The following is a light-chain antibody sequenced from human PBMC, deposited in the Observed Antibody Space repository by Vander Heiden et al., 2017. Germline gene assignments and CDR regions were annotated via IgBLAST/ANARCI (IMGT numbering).Light chain of an antibody. CDR3: QVWGVSSDHPVV. CDR2: DDN. CDR1: NIATRS. Sequence: SYLLTPPRSASVPPGQTARISCGGNNIATRSLHWYRQKPGQAPVVVYDDNDWPSGMPERCSGSKSGNTATLTISRVEAGDEADYYCQVWGVSSDHPVVFGGGTKLTVL. V-gene: IGLV3-21*02. J-gene: IGLJ2*01.